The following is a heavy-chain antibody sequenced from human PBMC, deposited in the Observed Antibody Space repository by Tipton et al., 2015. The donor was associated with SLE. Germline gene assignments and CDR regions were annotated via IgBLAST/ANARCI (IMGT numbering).Heavy chain of an antibody. J-gene: IGHJ3*02. CDR2: IHHSGST. CDR3: ARGHWGPHDACDI. D-gene: IGHD7-27*01. Sequence: TLSLTCTVSGTSLSSYYWSWIRQSPGKGLEWLGEIHHSGSTNSNPSLKSRVTISVDTSKNHFSLNLYSVTAADTAVYFCARGHWGPHDACDIWGQGTTVTVSS. CDR1: GTSLSSYY. V-gene: IGHV4-59*01.